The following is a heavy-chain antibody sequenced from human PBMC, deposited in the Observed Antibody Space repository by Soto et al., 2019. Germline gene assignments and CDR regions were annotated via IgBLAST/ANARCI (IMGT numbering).Heavy chain of an antibody. CDR3: AKGGRQWLVTSDFPY. V-gene: IGHV3-30*18. D-gene: IGHD6-19*01. Sequence: VQLVESGGGVVQPGRSLRLSCAASGFTFSDYAMHWVRQAPGKGLEWVAVVYHDGRNTHYADSVKGRFTISRDSSKNPVSLERASLRAEATAVYYCAKGGRQWLVTSDFPYWGPGARVTVSS. CDR1: GFTFSDYA. J-gene: IGHJ4*02. CDR2: VYHDGRNT.